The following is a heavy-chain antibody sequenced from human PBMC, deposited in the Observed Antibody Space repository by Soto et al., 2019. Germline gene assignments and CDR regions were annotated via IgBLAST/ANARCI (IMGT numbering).Heavy chain of an antibody. CDR2: INSDGSST. D-gene: IGHD1-7*01. CDR3: AILNWNYASDFDY. CDR1: GFTFSSYW. Sequence: PGGSLRLSCAASGFTFSSYWMHWVRQAPGKGLVWVSRINSDGSSTSYADSVKGRFAISRDNAKNTLYLQMNSLRAEDTAVYYCAILNWNYASDFDYWGQGTLVTVSS. V-gene: IGHV3-74*01. J-gene: IGHJ4*02.